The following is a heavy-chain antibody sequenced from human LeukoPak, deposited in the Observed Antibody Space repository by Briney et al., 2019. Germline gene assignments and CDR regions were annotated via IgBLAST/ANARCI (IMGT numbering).Heavy chain of an antibody. CDR2: IYYSGST. Sequence: PSETLSLTCTVSGGSIGSSSYYWGWIRQPPGKGLERIGSIYYSGSTYYNPSLKSRVTISVDTSKNQFSLKLSSVTAADTAVYYCARVDFDWTFDYWGQGTLVTVSS. D-gene: IGHD3-9*01. J-gene: IGHJ4*02. CDR1: GGSIGSSSYY. CDR3: ARVDFDWTFDY. V-gene: IGHV4-39*01.